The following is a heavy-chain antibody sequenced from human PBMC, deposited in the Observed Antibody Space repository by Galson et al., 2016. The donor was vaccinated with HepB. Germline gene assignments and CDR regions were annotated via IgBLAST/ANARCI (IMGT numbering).Heavy chain of an antibody. J-gene: IGHJ4*02. CDR3: ARAPGSSGHDFDY. CDR2: TSFDGTNG. V-gene: IGHV3-30-3*01. CDR1: GFIFSVYA. Sequence: SLRLSCAASGFIFSVYAMHWVRQAPVKGLEWVAVTSFDGTNGFYSDSVKGRFTISRDNSRNTIYLHMNSLTAEDTAVYYCARAPGSSGHDFDYWGQGTLVTVSS. D-gene: IGHD6-13*01.